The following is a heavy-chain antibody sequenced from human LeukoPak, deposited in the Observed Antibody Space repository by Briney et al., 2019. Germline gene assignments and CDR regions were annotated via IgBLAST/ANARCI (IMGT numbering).Heavy chain of an antibody. CDR3: AKDRSYYDSSGYYQNFDY. CDR1: GFTFSSYA. J-gene: IGHJ4*02. Sequence: GGSLRLSCAASGFTFSSYAMSWVRQAPGKGLEWVSAISGSGGSTYYADSVKGRFTISRDNSKNTLYLQMNSLRAEDTAVNYCAKDRSYYDSSGYYQNFDYWGQGTLVTVSS. V-gene: IGHV3-23*01. D-gene: IGHD3-22*01. CDR2: ISGSGGST.